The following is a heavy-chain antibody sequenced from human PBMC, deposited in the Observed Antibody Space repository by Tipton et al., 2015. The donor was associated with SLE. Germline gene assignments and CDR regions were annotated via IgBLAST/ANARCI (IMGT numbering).Heavy chain of an antibody. V-gene: IGHV1-18*01. CDR1: GYTFTNYD. Sequence: QLVQSGAEVKKPGASAKVSCKASGYTFTNYDINWVRQAPGQGLEWMGWISTYNGNTHYAQNLQGRVTMTTYTSTSTAYMELRSLRSDDTAVYYCAREVYSGSYYYYYGMDVWGQGTTVPISS. D-gene: IGHD3-10*01. J-gene: IGHJ6*02. CDR3: AREVYSGSYYYYYGMDV. CDR2: ISTYNGNT.